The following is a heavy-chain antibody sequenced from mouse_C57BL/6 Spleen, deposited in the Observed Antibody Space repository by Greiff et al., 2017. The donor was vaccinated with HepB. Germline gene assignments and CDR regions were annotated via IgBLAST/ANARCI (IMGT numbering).Heavy chain of an antibody. V-gene: IGHV3-6*01. J-gene: IGHJ3*01. Sequence: ESGPGLVKPSQSLSLTCSVTGYSITSGYYWNWIRQFPGNKLEWMGYISYDGSNNYNPSLKNRISITRDTSKNQFFLKLNSVTTEDTATYYCARVPHYDPYWGQGTLVTVSA. CDR3: ARVPHYDPY. CDR2: ISYDGSN. CDR1: GYSITSGYY. D-gene: IGHD2-4*01.